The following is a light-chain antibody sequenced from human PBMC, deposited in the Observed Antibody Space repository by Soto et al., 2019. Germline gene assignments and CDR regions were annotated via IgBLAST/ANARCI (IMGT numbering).Light chain of an antibody. J-gene: IGKJ5*01. Sequence: DIVMTQSPDSLAVSLGERATINCKSSQSVLYSSNNKNYLAWYQQKPGQAPRLLIYGASTRATGIPARFSGSGSGTDFTLTISSLQSEDFAIYYCQKYYDWPITFGQGTRLEIK. CDR1: QSVLYSSNNKNY. CDR3: QKYYDWPIT. CDR2: GAS. V-gene: IGKV4-1*01.